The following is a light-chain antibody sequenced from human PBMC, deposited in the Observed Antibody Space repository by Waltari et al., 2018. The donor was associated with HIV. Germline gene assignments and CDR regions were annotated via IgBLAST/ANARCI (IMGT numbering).Light chain of an antibody. CDR3: MQALQTPYT. V-gene: IGKV2-28*01. J-gene: IGKJ2*01. CDR2: LGS. Sequence: DIVMTQSPLSLPVTPGEPASISCRSSPSLLHSNGYKYLDWYLQKPGQSPHLLTYLGSNRASGVPDRFSGSGSGTDFTLKITRVEAEDVGVYYCMQALQTPYTFGQGTKLEIK. CDR1: PSLLHSNGYKY.